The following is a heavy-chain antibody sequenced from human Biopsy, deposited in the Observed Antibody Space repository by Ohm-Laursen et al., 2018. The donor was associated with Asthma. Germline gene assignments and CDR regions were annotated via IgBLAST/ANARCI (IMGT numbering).Heavy chain of an antibody. CDR1: GGTFNTYG. V-gene: IGHV1-69*13. J-gene: IGHJ4*02. Sequence: GASVTASCKPLGGTFNTYGIGWVRQAPGQGLEWMGGINSVFGTTTYPQKFQDRVTITADDSTSTVYMELSSLRSEDTAVYYCARKAGSCISRTCYSLDFWGQGTLVTVSS. D-gene: IGHD2-2*01. CDR3: ARKAGSCISRTCYSLDF. CDR2: INSVFGTT.